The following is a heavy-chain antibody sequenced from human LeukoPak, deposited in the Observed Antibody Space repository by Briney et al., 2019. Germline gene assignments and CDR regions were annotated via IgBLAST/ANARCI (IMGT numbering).Heavy chain of an antibody. D-gene: IGHD1-26*01. CDR1: GGTFSSYA. CDR2: IIPIFGTA. J-gene: IGHJ6*02. CDR3: ARDQQYSGSRLMDV. Sequence: SVKVSCKASGGTFSSYAISWVRQAPGQGLEWMGGIIPIFGTANYAQKFQGRVTITTDESTSTAYMELRSLRSDDTAVYYCARDQQYSGSRLMDVWGQGTTVTVSS. V-gene: IGHV1-69*05.